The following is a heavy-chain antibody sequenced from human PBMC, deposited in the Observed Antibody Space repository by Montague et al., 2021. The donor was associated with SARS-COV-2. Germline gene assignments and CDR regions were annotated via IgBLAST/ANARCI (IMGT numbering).Heavy chain of an antibody. Sequence: PALVKPTQTFTLTCVFSGFSLNTDGVGVAWIRRPPGKALEWLALXYWYGDQRYSPSLKTRLTITKDTSKNRVVLTMTNLDPVDTATYYCARGYDFYRAEAFAVWGQGTMLTVSS. V-gene: IGHV2-5*01. CDR3: ARGYDFYRAEAFAV. CDR1: GFSLNTDGVG. D-gene: IGHD3-3*01. CDR2: XYWYGDQ. J-gene: IGHJ3*01.